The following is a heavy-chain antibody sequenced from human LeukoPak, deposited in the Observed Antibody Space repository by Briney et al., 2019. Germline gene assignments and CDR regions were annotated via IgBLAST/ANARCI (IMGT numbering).Heavy chain of an antibody. J-gene: IGHJ4*02. D-gene: IGHD5-18*01. Sequence: ASVKVSCKASGGTFTSYDINWVRQATGQGLEWMGWMNPNSGNTGYAQKFQGRVTITRNTSISTAYMELNSLRAEDTAVYYCAREGIQLWWSLTGFDYWGQGTLVTVSS. CDR3: AREGIQLWWSLTGFDY. V-gene: IGHV1-8*03. CDR2: MNPNSGNT. CDR1: GGTFTSYD.